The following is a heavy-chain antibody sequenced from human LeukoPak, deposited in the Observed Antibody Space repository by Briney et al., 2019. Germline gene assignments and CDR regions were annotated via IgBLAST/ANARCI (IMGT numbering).Heavy chain of an antibody. CDR2: IGTASDT. CDR1: GFTFSSFG. D-gene: IGHD1-1*01. J-gene: IGHJ6*03. V-gene: IGHV3-13*01. Sequence: GGPLRLSCAASGFTFSSFGMHWLRQPTGQGLEWVSTIGTASDTYYPGSVEGRFTLSRDNAKNSLYLQMNSLTAGDTAVYYCARGPPRGKYYDMDVWGKGTTVTVSS. CDR3: ARGPPRGKYYDMDV.